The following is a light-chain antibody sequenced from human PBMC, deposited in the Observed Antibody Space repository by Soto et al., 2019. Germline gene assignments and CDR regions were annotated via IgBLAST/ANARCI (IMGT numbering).Light chain of an antibody. CDR2: GAF. Sequence: DIQMTQSPNSLSASVGDTVNIPCRASQGGGYDFGWYQQKPWKAPERLIYGAFTLKGGVPLMFSGRGSRPDFYLPLSSLQPEDFATYYCQQYDSYPPSLGQGTKLEI. V-gene: IGKV1-17*01. CDR1: QGGGYD. J-gene: IGKJ2*01. CDR3: QQYDSYPPS.